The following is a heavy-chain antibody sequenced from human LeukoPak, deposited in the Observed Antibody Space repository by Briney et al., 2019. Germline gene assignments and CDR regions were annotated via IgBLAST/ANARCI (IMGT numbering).Heavy chain of an antibody. J-gene: IGHJ6*03. CDR2: ISSSSSYI. Sequence: PGGSLRLSCAASGFTFSSYSMNWVRQAPGKGLEWVSSISSSSSYIYYADSVKGRFTISRDNAKNSLYLQMNSLRAEDTAVYYCARDKRYSSSWYTPSRYYMDVWGKGTTVTVSS. D-gene: IGHD6-13*01. CDR1: GFTFSSYS. CDR3: ARDKRYSSSWYTPSRYYMDV. V-gene: IGHV3-21*01.